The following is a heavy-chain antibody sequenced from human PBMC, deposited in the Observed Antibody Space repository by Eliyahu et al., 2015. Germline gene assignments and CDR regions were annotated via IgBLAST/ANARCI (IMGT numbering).Heavy chain of an antibody. D-gene: IGHD3-10*01. Sequence: QVQLQESGPGLVKPSQTLSLTCTVSGGSISSGGYYWSWXRQHPGKGLEWIGYIYYRGGTYYNPSLKSRVTISVDTSKNQFSLKLSSVTAADTAVYYCARVVGSGSYSKLKPYYYYGMDVWGKGTTVTVSS. CDR1: GGSISSGGYY. J-gene: IGHJ6*04. V-gene: IGHV4-31*03. CDR3: ARVVGSGSYSKLKPYYYYGMDV. CDR2: IYYRGGT.